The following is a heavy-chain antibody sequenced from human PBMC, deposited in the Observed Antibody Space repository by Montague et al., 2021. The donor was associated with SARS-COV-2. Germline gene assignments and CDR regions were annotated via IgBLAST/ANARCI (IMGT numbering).Heavy chain of an antibody. J-gene: IGHJ4*02. CDR1: GFTFSGSP. CDR2: IHSGGRSS. V-gene: IGHV3-23*03. D-gene: IGHD3-9*01. CDR3: AKVGDLMAGYSLVNLDN. Sequence: PLRLSCAASGFTFSGSPMSWVRQAPGKGLEWVSVIHSGGRSSYYGKSVEGRFTVSRDNSKNTVYLQMNNLRAEDTAVYYCAKVGDLMAGYSLVNLDNWGQGTLVIVSS.